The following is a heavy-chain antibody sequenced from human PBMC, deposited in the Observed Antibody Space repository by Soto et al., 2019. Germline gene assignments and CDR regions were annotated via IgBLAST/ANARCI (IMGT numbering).Heavy chain of an antibody. Sequence: GASVKVSCKASGGTFSSCTISWVRQAPGQGLEWMGRIIPILGIANYAQKFQGRVTITADKSTSTAYMELSSLRSEDTAVYYCARDLSCSSTSCSDATYYFDYWGQGTLVTVSS. CDR1: GGTFSSCT. V-gene: IGHV1-69*04. CDR2: IIPILGIA. D-gene: IGHD2-2*01. CDR3: ARDLSCSSTSCSDATYYFDY. J-gene: IGHJ4*02.